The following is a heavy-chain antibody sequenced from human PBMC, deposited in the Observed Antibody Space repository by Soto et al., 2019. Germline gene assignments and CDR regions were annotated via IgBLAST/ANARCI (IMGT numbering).Heavy chain of an antibody. J-gene: IGHJ6*02. CDR1: GFTFSSYG. CDR3: AKDRGVSYNYYGMDV. V-gene: IGHV3-30*18. CDR2: ISYDGSNK. D-gene: IGHD3-16*01. Sequence: GVSLRLSCAASGFTFSSYGMHWVRQAPGKGLEWVAVISYDGSNKYYADSVKGRFTISRDNSKNTLYLQMNSLRAEDTAVYYCAKDRGVSYNYYGMDVWGQGTTVT.